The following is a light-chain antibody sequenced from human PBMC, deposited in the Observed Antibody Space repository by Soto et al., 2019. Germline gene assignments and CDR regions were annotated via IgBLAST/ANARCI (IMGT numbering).Light chain of an antibody. CDR2: GNN. V-gene: IGLV1-40*01. Sequence: QSVLTQPPSVSGAPGQRVTISCTGSSSNIGAPYDVHWYQQLPGTAPKLLIYGNNNRPSGVPDRFSGSRSRTSCSLAITGLQAEDEADYYCQSYDRNLNVVFGGGTKLTVL. CDR3: QSYDRNLNVV. CDR1: SSNIGAPYD. J-gene: IGLJ2*01.